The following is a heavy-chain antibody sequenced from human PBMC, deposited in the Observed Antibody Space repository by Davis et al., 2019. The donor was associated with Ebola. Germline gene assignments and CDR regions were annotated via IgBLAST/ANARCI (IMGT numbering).Heavy chain of an antibody. CDR2: ISYDGSNK. V-gene: IGHV3-30-3*01. Sequence: GESLKISCAVSGFTFSSYAMHWVRQAPGKGLEWVAVISYDGSNKYYADSVKGRFTISRDNSKNTLYLQMNSLRVEDTAVYYCASEKYSSSSFDYWGQGTLVTVSS. CDR1: GFTFSSYA. CDR3: ASEKYSSSSFDY. D-gene: IGHD6-6*01. J-gene: IGHJ4*02.